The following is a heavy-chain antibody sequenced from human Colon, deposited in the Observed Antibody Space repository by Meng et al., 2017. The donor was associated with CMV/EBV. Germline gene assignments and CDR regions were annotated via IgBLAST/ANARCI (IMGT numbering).Heavy chain of an antibody. J-gene: IGHJ4*02. CDR3: ARAYASGYLDY. CDR1: GDSVSTYSAA. D-gene: IGHD1-26*01. Sequence: SQTPSLTCDISGDSVSTYSAAWHWIRQSPSRGLEWLGRAYYRSKWYLDYAVSVKSRIIISPDTSKNQFSLQLSSVTPEDTAMYYCARAYASGYLDYWGQGTLVTVSS. CDR2: AYYRSKWYL. V-gene: IGHV6-1*01.